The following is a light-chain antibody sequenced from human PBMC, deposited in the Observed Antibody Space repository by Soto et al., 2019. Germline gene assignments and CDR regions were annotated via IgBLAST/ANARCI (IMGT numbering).Light chain of an antibody. V-gene: IGKV1-9*01. CDR3: LEPNTFPVT. CDR1: QGISSY. Sequence: DIQLTQSPSFLSASVGDRVTITCRASQGISSYLAWYQQTPGKGPKLLIYASSSLKSGVPSRFSGSGSGTKFIPTISSLQPEDFATYSFLEPNTFPVTFDQGTRLDI. J-gene: IGKJ5*01. CDR2: ASS.